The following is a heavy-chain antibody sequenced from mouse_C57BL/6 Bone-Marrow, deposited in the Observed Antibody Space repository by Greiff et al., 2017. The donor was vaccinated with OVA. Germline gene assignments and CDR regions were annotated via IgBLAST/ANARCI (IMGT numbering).Heavy chain of an antibody. CDR1: GYTFTSYG. CDR3: ARLRQYYGSSLFDY. Sequence: VQLQQSGAELARPGASVKLSCKASGYTFTSYGISWVKQRTGQGLEWIGEIYPRSGNTYYNEKFKGKATLTADKSSSTAYMELRSLTSEDSAVYFCARLRQYYGSSLFDYWGQGTTLTVSS. CDR2: IYPRSGNT. J-gene: IGHJ2*01. V-gene: IGHV1-81*01. D-gene: IGHD1-1*01.